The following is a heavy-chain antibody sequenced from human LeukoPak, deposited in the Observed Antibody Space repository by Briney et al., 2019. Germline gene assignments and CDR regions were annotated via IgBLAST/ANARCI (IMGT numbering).Heavy chain of an antibody. V-gene: IGHV1-24*01. Sequence: ASVKVSCKVSGYTLTELSMHWVRQAPGKGLEWMGGFDPEDGETIYAQKFQGRVTMTEDTSTDTAYMELSRLRSDDTAVYYCARTRYSSGWYASGYVAFDIWGQGTMVTVSS. CDR2: FDPEDGET. D-gene: IGHD6-19*01. CDR1: GYTLTELS. J-gene: IGHJ3*02. CDR3: ARTRYSSGWYASGYVAFDI.